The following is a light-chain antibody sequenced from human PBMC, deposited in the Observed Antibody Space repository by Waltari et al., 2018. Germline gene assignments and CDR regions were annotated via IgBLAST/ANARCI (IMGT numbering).Light chain of an antibody. J-gene: IGLJ2*01. CDR3: SSYAGSNAV. Sequence: QSVLTQPPSASGTPGQRVTISCSGSSSNIGTKYVYWYQQFPRTAPKLLIYMNNQRPSGVPDRFSASKSGTSASLAISGLRSEDEADYYCSSYAGSNAVFGGGTKLTVL. V-gene: IGLV1-47*01. CDR2: MNN. CDR1: SSNIGTKY.